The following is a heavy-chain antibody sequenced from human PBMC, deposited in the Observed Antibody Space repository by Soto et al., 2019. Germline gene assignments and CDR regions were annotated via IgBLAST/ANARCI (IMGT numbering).Heavy chain of an antibody. CDR1: GFTFSSYG. J-gene: IGHJ4*02. D-gene: IGHD3-10*01. CDR3: AKDYVPVWFGEFSNPFDY. V-gene: IGHV3-30*18. CDR2: ISYDGSNK. Sequence: GGSLRLSCAASGFTFSSYGMHWVRQAPGKGLEWVAVISYDGSNKYYADSVKGRFTISRDNSKNTLYLQMNSLRAEDTAVYYCAKDYVPVWFGEFSNPFDYWGQGTLVTVSS.